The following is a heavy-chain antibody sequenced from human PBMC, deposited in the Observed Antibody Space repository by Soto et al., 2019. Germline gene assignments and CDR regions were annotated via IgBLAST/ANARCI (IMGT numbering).Heavy chain of an antibody. J-gene: IGHJ6*02. CDR3: ARDRGDADDYYYYYGMDV. CDR1: GFTFSSYA. CDR2: ISYDGSNK. Sequence: LRLSCAASGFTFSSYAMHWVRQAPGKGLEWVAVISYDGSNKYYADSVKGRFTISRDNSKNTLYLQMNSLRAEDTAVYYCARDRGDADDYYYYYGMDVWGQGTTVTVSS. D-gene: IGHD3-10*01. V-gene: IGHV3-30-3*01.